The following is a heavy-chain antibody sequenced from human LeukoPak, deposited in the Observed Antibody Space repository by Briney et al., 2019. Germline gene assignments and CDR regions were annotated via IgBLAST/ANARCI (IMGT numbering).Heavy chain of an antibody. CDR2: IIPIFCTA. CDR3: QICGGDCYSCGMDV. CDR1: GCILSSYA. D-gene: IGHD2-21*01. Sequence: SSVKVSFMASGCILSSYAISWLRQARGQGLAWMGWIIPIFCTAHYPHKFQGRPTLTADESMSQAYIDLISLSSEYTAVYDWQICGGDCYSCGMDVWSQGTTVTVSS. J-gene: IGHJ6*02. V-gene: IGHV1-69*13.